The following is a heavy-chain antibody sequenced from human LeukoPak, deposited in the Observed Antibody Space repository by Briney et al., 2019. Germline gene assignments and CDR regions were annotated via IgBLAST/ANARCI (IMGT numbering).Heavy chain of an antibody. Sequence: GESLKISCKASGYTFTGYYMHWVRQAPGQGLEWMGWINPNSGGTNYAQKFQGRVTMTRDTSISTAYMELSRLRSDDTAVYYCARGSKGFWSGYYGYWGQGTLVTVSS. V-gene: IGHV1-2*02. J-gene: IGHJ4*02. CDR2: INPNSGGT. D-gene: IGHD3-3*01. CDR1: GYTFTGYY. CDR3: ARGSKGFWSGYYGY.